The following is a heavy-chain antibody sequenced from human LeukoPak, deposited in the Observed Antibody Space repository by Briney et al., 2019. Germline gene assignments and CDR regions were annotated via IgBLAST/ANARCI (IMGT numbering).Heavy chain of an antibody. D-gene: IGHD3-10*01. V-gene: IGHV3-30*18. CDR3: AKGVLWFGKYYFDY. CDR2: ISYDGSNK. Sequence: GGSLRLSCAASGFTFSSYGMQWVRQAPGKGLEWVAVISYDGSNKYYADSVKGRFTISRDNSKNTLYLQMNSLRAEDTAVYYCAKGVLWFGKYYFDYWGQGTLVTVSS. J-gene: IGHJ4*02. CDR1: GFTFSSYG.